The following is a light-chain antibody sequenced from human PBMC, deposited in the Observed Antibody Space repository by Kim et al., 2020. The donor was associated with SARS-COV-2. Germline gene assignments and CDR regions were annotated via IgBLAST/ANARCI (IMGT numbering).Light chain of an antibody. Sequence: EIVLTQSPGTLSLSPGERATLSCRASQSVTSSYLAWYQQKPGQPPRLLIYGASNRATGIPDRFSGSGSGTDFTLTISRLESEDLAVYYCQQYGTSLRTFGHGTKVDIK. CDR3: QQYGTSLRT. CDR1: QSVTSSY. CDR2: GAS. J-gene: IGKJ1*01. V-gene: IGKV3-20*01.